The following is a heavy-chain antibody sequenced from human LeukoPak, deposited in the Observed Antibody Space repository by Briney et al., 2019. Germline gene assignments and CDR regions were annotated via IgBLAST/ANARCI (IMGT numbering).Heavy chain of an antibody. V-gene: IGHV1-69*04. Sequence: SVKVSCKASRGTFSSYAISWVRQAPGQGLEWMGRIIPILGIANYAQKFQGRVTITADKSTSTAYMELSSLRSEDTAVYYCARDHRYCSGGSCYFYWGQGTLVTVSS. CDR3: ARDHRYCSGGSCYFY. CDR2: IIPILGIA. D-gene: IGHD2-15*01. CDR1: RGTFSSYA. J-gene: IGHJ4*02.